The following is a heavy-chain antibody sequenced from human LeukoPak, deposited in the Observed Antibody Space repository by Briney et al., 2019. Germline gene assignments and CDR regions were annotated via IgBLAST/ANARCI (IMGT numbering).Heavy chain of an antibody. CDR2: IYYNGST. J-gene: IGHJ6*02. Sequence: SETLSLTCTVSGGSISSSSYYWGWIRQPPGKGLEWIGSIYYNGSTYYNPSLKSRVTISVDTSKNQFSLKLSSVTAADTAVYYCARHRNYCSSTSCYSYYYYGMDVWGQGTTVTVSS. CDR3: ARHRNYCSSTSCYSYYYYGMDV. D-gene: IGHD2-2*02. CDR1: GGSISSSSYY. V-gene: IGHV4-39*01.